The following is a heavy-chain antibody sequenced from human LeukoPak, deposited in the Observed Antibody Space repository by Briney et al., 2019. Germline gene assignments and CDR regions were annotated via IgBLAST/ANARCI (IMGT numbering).Heavy chain of an antibody. Sequence: PGRSLRLSCAASGFTFSSYGMHWVRQAPGKGLEWVAVIWYDGSNKYYADSVKGRFTISRDNSKNTLYLQMNSLRAEDTAVYYCARDITVNWFDPWGQGTLVTVSS. CDR3: ARDITVNWFDP. V-gene: IGHV3-33*01. CDR1: GFTFSSYG. D-gene: IGHD4-11*01. J-gene: IGHJ5*02. CDR2: IWYDGSNK.